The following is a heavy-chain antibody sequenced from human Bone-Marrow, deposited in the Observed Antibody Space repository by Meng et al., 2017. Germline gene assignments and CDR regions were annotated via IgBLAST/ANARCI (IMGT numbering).Heavy chain of an antibody. D-gene: IGHD3-10*01. Sequence: GESLKISCDVSERTFSTSAFNWVRRAPGKGLEYVASITGSETPTTLAFHADSVRGRFTISRDASRSSLYLQMNNLRVDDTAVYYCGGVRGVDRGAQYWGQGVPVTVSS. CDR3: GGVRGVDRGAQY. CDR2: ITGSETPTTLA. CDR1: ERTFSTSA. V-gene: IGHV3-23*01. J-gene: IGHJ4*02.